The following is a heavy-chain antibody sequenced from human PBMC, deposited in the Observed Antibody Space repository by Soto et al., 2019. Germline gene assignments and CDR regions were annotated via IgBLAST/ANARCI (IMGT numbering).Heavy chain of an antibody. J-gene: IGHJ5*02. CDR1: GFTFDDYA. D-gene: IGHD3-3*01. Sequence: GGSLRLSCAASGFTFDDYAMHWVRQAPGKGLEWVSGISWNSGSIGYADSVKGRFTISRDNAKNSLYLQMNSLRAEDTALYYCAKDDFWSGYALQFAPWGQGTLVTVSS. V-gene: IGHV3-9*01. CDR3: AKDDFWSGYALQFAP. CDR2: ISWNSGSI.